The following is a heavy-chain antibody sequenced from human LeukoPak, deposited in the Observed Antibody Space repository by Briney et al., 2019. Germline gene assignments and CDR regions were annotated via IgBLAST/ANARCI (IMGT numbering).Heavy chain of an antibody. D-gene: IGHD6-13*01. CDR3: AKDHRAAAAAFDY. Sequence: GRSLRLSCAASGFTFSSYGMHWVRQAPGKGLEWVAFIRYDGSNKYYADSVKGRFTISRDNSKNTLYLQMNSLRAEDTAVYYCAKDHRAAAAAFDYWGQGTLVTVSS. J-gene: IGHJ4*02. V-gene: IGHV3-30*02. CDR2: IRYDGSNK. CDR1: GFTFSSYG.